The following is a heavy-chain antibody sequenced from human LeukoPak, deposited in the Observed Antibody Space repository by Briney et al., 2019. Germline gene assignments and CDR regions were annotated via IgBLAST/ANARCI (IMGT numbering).Heavy chain of an antibody. Sequence: PSETLSLTCTVSGGSIDTSSYYWGWIRQPPGKGLEWIGSGYYSGTSYYKPSLKSRVTISVDTSKKQFSLKLSSVTAADTAVYYCARVGGEYNTFDYWGQGTLVTVSS. J-gene: IGHJ4*02. CDR2: GYYSGTS. CDR3: ARVGGEYNTFDY. V-gene: IGHV4-39*01. D-gene: IGHD3-10*01. CDR1: GGSIDTSSYY.